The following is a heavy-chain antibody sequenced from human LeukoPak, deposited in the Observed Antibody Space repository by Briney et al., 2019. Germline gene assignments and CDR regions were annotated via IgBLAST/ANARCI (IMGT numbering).Heavy chain of an antibody. CDR3: TRQRPQTGSLDY. Sequence: GGSLKLSCAASGFTFSDSSMHWVRQASGEGLEWVGRVRDKTNSYATGYGESVKGRFTISRDDSKNTAYLEMSSLRVEDTAVYYCTRQRPQTGSLDYWGQGALVTVSP. CDR2: VRDKTNSYAT. J-gene: IGHJ4*02. D-gene: IGHD1-26*01. CDR1: GFTFSDSS. V-gene: IGHV3-73*01.